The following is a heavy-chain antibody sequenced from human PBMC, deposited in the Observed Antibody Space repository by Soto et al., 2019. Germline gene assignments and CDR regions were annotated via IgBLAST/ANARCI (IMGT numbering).Heavy chain of an antibody. CDR3: ATDGITMVRGVIIGLTGGMDV. CDR1: GYTLTELS. J-gene: IGHJ6*02. V-gene: IGHV1-24*01. Sequence: ASVKVSCKVSGYTLTELSMHWVRQAPGKGLEWMGGFDPEDGVTIYAQKFQGRVTMTEDTSTDTAYMELSSLRSEDTAVYYCATDGITMVRGVIIGLTGGMDVWGQGTTVTVSS. CDR2: FDPEDGVT. D-gene: IGHD3-10*01.